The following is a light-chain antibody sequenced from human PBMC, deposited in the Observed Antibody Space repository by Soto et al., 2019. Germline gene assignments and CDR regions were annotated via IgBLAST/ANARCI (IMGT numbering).Light chain of an antibody. Sequence: EIVMTQSPATLSLSPGERATLSCRASQSVSTYLAWYQQKPGQAPRLLIYDASNRATGIPARFSGTGSGTDFTLTLSSLEPEDFAVYYCQQRSMWVFGQGTKLEIK. CDR2: DAS. CDR1: QSVSTY. V-gene: IGKV3-11*01. J-gene: IGKJ2*01. CDR3: QQRSMWV.